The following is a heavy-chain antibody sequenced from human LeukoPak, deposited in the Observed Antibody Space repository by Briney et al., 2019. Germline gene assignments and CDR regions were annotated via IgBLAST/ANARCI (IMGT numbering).Heavy chain of an antibody. CDR2: IVVGSGNT. CDR3: AADRFGGYYGMDV. Sequence: GTSVKVSCKASGFTFTSSAMQGVRQARGQRLEWIGWIVVGSGNTNYAQKFQERVTITRDMSTSTAYMELSSLRSEDTAVYYCAADRFGGYYGMDVWGQGTTVTVSS. J-gene: IGHJ6*02. CDR1: GFTFTSSA. V-gene: IGHV1-58*02. D-gene: IGHD3-16*01.